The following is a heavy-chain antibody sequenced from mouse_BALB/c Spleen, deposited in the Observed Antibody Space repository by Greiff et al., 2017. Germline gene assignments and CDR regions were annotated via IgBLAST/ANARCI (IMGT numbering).Heavy chain of an antibody. D-gene: IGHD2-3*01. CDR2: IYPGNGDT. CDR3: ARSGYYGYSDY. CDR1: GYTFTSYN. V-gene: IGHV1-12*01. Sequence: QVQLQQPGAELVKPGASVKMSCKASGYTFTSYNMHWVKQTPGQGLEWIGAIYPGNGDTSYNQKFKGKATLTADKSSSTAYMQLSSLTSEDSAVYYWARSGYYGYSDYWGQGTTLTVSS. J-gene: IGHJ2*01.